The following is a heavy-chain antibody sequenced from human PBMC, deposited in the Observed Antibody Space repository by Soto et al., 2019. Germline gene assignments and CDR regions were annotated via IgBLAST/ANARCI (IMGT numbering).Heavy chain of an antibody. Sequence: QVHLKESGPGLAKPSGTLSLACTVSGASVRNGLYCWSWIRKPPVQGLEWLGYVYYSGSTNYNPSLSSRDTISLDTSKSQGSLKLNSVTAADTVVYFCARDGYNCYNSPFFSYSPGVSVWGQGTTVPVS. CDR2: VYYSGST. V-gene: IGHV4-61*01. D-gene: IGHD5-12*01. CDR1: GASVRNGLYC. J-gene: IGHJ6*02. CDR3: ARDGYNCYNSPFFSYSPGVSV.